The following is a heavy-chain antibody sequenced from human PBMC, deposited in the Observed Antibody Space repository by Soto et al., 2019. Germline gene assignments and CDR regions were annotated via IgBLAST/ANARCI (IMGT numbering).Heavy chain of an antibody. CDR3: ASALGIGDY. V-gene: IGHV1-18*01. CDR1: GYTFTSYD. D-gene: IGHD7-27*01. J-gene: IGHJ4*02. Sequence: QVQLVQSGPEVKKPGASVKVSCKASGYTFTSYDINWVRQAPGQGLEWMGWISVYDGNTNYAQKLQDRVTMTTDTATSTAYMELRSLRSDDTAVYYCASALGIGDYWGQGTQVTVSS. CDR2: ISVYDGNT.